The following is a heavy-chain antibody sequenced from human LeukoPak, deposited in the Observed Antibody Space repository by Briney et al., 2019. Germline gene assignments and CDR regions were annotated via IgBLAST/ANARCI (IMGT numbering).Heavy chain of an antibody. Sequence: RSGGSLRLSCAASGFTFSSYAMSWVRQAPGKGLEWVSAISGSGGSTYYADSVKGRFTIHRDNSKDTLNLRLTTRRAEDTAVYYCAKLGWSGYYGFDYWGQGTLVTVSS. CDR3: AKLGWSGYYGFDY. J-gene: IGHJ4*02. D-gene: IGHD3-3*01. V-gene: IGHV3-23*01. CDR2: ISGSGGST. CDR1: GFTFSSYA.